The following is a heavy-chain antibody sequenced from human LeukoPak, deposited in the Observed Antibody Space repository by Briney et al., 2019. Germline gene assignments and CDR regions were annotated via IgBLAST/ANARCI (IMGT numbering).Heavy chain of an antibody. V-gene: IGHV4-59*01. Sequence: SETLSLTCTVSGGSISSYYWSWIRQPPGKGLEWIGYIYYSGSTNYNPSLKSRVTISVDTSKNQFPLKLSSVTAADTAVYYCATIDYGDYYFDYWGQGTLVTVSS. CDR3: ATIDYGDYYFDY. J-gene: IGHJ4*02. CDR1: GGSISSYY. D-gene: IGHD4-17*01. CDR2: IYYSGST.